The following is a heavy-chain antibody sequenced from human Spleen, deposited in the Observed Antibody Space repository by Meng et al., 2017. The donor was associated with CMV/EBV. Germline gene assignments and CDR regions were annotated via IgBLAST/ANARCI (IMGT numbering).Heavy chain of an antibody. Sequence: GESLKISCAASGFTFSSYAMSWVRQAPGKGLEWVSAISGSGGTIYYADSVKGRFTISRDNSKNTLYLQMNSLRAEDTAVYYCAKDLEIVVVPAAMDFDYWGQGTLVTVSS. J-gene: IGHJ4*02. CDR2: ISGSGGTI. D-gene: IGHD2-2*03. CDR1: GFTFSSYA. CDR3: AKDLEIVVVPAAMDFDY. V-gene: IGHV3-23*01.